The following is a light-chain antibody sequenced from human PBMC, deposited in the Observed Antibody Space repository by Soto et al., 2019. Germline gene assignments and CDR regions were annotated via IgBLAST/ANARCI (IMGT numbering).Light chain of an antibody. V-gene: IGKV1-5*03. CDR3: KHYKDYSWT. J-gene: IGKJ1*01. CDR1: QSSSRW. Sequence: DIHLTQSPSTLSASVVDRITITCRASQSSSRWLAWYQQKPGKAPKLLIYTTSSLESGVPSRFRGSGSGTEFTLTISSLQPDYFATYYCKHYKDYSWTFGQGTKVEIK. CDR2: TTS.